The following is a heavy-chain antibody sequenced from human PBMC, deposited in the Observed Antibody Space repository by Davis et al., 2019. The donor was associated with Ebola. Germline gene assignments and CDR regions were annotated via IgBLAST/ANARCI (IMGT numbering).Heavy chain of an antibody. V-gene: IGHV5-51*01. CDR3: ARPGDDMAMGG. D-gene: IGHD3-10*01. CDR2: IFPGGSES. J-gene: IGHJ4*02. Sequence: KVSCKASGYSFTRYWIGWVRQRPGKGLEWMGAIFPGGSESRYSPSLQGQVTISADESITTAYLQWSSLRASDTAMYYCARPGDDMAMGGWGQGTLVTVSS. CDR1: GYSFTRYW.